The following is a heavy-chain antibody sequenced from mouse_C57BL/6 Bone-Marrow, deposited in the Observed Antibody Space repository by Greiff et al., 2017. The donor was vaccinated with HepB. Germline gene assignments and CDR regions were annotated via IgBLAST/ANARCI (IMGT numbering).Heavy chain of an antibody. CDR1: GYSITSDY. D-gene: IGHD1-1*01. J-gene: IGHJ4*01. CDR2: ISYSGST. CDR3: AGYTGAGSSYDAMDY. V-gene: IGHV3-8*01. Sequence: EVQLQESGPGLAKPSQSLSLSCSVTGYSITSDYWNWIRQLPGNKLECIGYISYSGSTYYNPSIKSRISIPRDTSKNQYYLQLNSVTTDDTATYYCAGYTGAGSSYDAMDYWGQGTSVTVSS.